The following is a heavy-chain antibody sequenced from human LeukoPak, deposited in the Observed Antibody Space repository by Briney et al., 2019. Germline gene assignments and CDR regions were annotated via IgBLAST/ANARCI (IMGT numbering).Heavy chain of an antibody. CDR3: ARGDVSASWLVDH. CDR1: GGAISSSNW. J-gene: IGHJ4*02. D-gene: IGHD2-2*01. CDR2: VHHSVTI. Sequence: SGTLSLTCADSGGAISSSNWWNWVRQPPGKGLEWIGEVHHSVTINYNPSLKSRVTISVDKSKNQFSVKLSSVTPADTAVYYCARGDVSASWLVDHWGQGTLVTVSS. V-gene: IGHV4-4*02.